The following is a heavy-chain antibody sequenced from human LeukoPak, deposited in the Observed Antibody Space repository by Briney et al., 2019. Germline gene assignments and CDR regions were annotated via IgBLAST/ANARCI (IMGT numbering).Heavy chain of an antibody. CDR3: ARGGRGRTGTYNWFDP. D-gene: IGHD1-14*01. V-gene: IGHV4-34*01. J-gene: IGHJ5*02. Sequence: LRLSCAASGFTFSSYGMHWVRQPPGKGLEWIGEINHSGSTNYNPSLKSRVTISVDTSKNQFSLKLSSVTAADTAVYYCARGGRGRTGTYNWFDPWGQGTLVTVSS. CDR2: INHSGST. CDR1: GFTFSSYG.